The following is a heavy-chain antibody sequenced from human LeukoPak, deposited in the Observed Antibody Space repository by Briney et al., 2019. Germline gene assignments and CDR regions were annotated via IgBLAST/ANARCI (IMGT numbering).Heavy chain of an antibody. CDR3: ARDPGGDIAVAGFFDY. V-gene: IGHV1-46*01. CDR2: INPSGGST. J-gene: IGHJ4*02. D-gene: IGHD6-19*01. Sequence: GASVKVSCKASGYTFTSYYMHWVRQAPGQGLEWMGIINPSGGSTSYAQKFQGRVTMTRDTSTSTVYMELSSLRSEDTAVYYCARDPGGDIAVAGFFDYWGQGTLVTVSS. CDR1: GYTFTSYY.